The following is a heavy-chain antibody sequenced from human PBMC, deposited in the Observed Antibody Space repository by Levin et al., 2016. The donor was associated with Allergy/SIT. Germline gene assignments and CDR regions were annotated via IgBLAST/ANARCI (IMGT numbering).Heavy chain of an antibody. CDR1: GGSISSGGYY. Sequence: SETLSLTCTVSGGSISSGGYYWSWIRQHPGKGLEWIGYIYYSGSTYYNPSLKSRVTISVDTSKNQFSLKLYSVTAADTAVYYCARDRRYSYGSMDVWGKGTTVTVSS. CDR2: IYYSGST. CDR3: ARDRRYSYGSMDV. J-gene: IGHJ6*04. V-gene: IGHV4-31*03. D-gene: IGHD5-18*01.